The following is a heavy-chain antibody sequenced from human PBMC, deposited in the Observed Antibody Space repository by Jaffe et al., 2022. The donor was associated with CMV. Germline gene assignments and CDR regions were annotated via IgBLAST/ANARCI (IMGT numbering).Heavy chain of an antibody. J-gene: IGHJ6*02. CDR2: ISGSGGST. D-gene: IGHD6-13*01. CDR1: GFTFSSYA. V-gene: IGHV3-23*01. CDR3: AKEEQQLPTWVWGMDV. Sequence: EVQLLESGGGLVQPGGSLRLSCAASGFTFSSYAMSWVRQAPGKGLEWVSAISGSGGSTYYADSVKGRFTISRDNSKNTLYLQMNSLRAEDTAVYYCAKEEQQLPTWVWGMDVWGQGTTVTVSS.